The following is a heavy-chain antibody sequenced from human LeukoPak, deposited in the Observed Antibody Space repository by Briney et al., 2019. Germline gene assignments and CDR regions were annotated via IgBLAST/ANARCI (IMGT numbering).Heavy chain of an antibody. V-gene: IGHV3-49*04. CDR2: IRTKVYGGTA. CDR1: GFTFGDYA. D-gene: IGHD3-9*01. Sequence: GGSLRLSCTASGFTFGDYAISWVRQAPGKGLEWVGFIRTKVYGGTAEYAASVKGRFTISRDVSTSIAYLQINSLKTEDTAVYYCTRDRTVLRYFDWLEDFWGQGTLVTVSS. J-gene: IGHJ4*02. CDR3: TRDRTVLRYFDWLEDF.